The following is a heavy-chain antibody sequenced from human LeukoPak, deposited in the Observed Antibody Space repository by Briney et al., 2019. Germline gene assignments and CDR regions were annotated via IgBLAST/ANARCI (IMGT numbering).Heavy chain of an antibody. Sequence: SETLSLTCAVYGGSFSGYYWSWIRQPPGKGLEWIGEINHSGSTNYNPSLKSRVTISVDTSKNQFSLKLSSVTAADTAVYYCARGSQDAFDIWGQGTMVTVSS. V-gene: IGHV4-34*01. CDR2: INHSGST. J-gene: IGHJ3*02. CDR1: GGSFSGYY. CDR3: ARGSQDAFDI.